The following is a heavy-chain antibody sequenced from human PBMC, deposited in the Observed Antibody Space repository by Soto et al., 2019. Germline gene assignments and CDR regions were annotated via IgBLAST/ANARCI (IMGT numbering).Heavy chain of an antibody. CDR3: ARGGYSYGYYYGMDV. CDR2: IYHSGST. CDR1: GYSISSGYY. J-gene: IGHJ6*02. D-gene: IGHD5-18*01. V-gene: IGHV4-38-2*01. Sequence: SETLSLTCAVSGYSISSGYYWGWIRQPPGKGLEWIGSIYHSGSTYYNPSLKSRVTISVDTSKNQFSLKLSSVTAADKAVYYCARGGYSYGYYYGMDVWGQGTTVTVSS.